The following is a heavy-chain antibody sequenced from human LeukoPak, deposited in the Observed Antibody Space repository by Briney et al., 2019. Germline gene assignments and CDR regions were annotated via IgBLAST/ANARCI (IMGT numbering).Heavy chain of an antibody. CDR3: VRAPPGRCSDGFCYSDTLDI. Sequence: GGSLRLSCGAYGFTFSRYDMHWVRHATRRGLEWVSYIGTAGDTYYADSVKGRFSISRENAGNSLSLHMNSLRVGDTVVYYCVRAPPGRCSDGFCYSDTLDIWGRGTKVTVSS. V-gene: IGHV3-13*01. CDR2: IGTAGDT. J-gene: IGHJ3*02. CDR1: GFTFSRYD. D-gene: IGHD2-15*01.